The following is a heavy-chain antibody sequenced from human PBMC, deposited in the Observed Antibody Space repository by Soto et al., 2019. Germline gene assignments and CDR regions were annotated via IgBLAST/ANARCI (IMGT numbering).Heavy chain of an antibody. V-gene: IGHV3-11*01. CDR2: ISSSGSSI. CDR3: ARAYYFGSSGYYNP. J-gene: IGHJ5*02. D-gene: IGHD3-22*01. CDR1: GFTFSDFY. Sequence: PGGSLRLSCAASGFTFSDFYMNWIRQAPGKGLEWVSYISSSGSSIYYADSVQGRFTISRDNAKNSLYLQMNSLRAEDTAVYYCARAYYFGSSGYYNPWGHGTLVTVSS.